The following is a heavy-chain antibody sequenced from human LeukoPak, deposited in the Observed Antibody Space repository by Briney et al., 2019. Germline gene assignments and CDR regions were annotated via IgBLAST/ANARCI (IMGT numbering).Heavy chain of an antibody. CDR2: IWYDGSNK. J-gene: IGHJ6*02. Sequence: GGSLRLSCAASGFTFSSYGMHWVRQASGKGLEWVAVIWYDGSNKYYADSVKGRFTISRDNSKNTLYLQMNSLRAEDTAVYYCARDPIGLVPTAENYYYYGMDVWGQGTTVTVSS. V-gene: IGHV3-33*01. CDR3: ARDPIGLVPTAENYYYYGMDV. CDR1: GFTFSSYG. D-gene: IGHD4-11*01.